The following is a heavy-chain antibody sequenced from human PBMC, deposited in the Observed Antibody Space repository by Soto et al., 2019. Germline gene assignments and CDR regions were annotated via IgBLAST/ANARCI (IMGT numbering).Heavy chain of an antibody. Sequence: ASVKVSCKASGYTFTSYYMHWVRQAPGQGLEWMGIINPSGGSTSYAQKFQGRVTMTRDTSTSTVYMELSSLRSEDTAVYYCAREAVTMVRGVISRYYFDYWGQGTLVTVS. J-gene: IGHJ4*02. CDR2: INPSGGST. CDR3: AREAVTMVRGVISRYYFDY. V-gene: IGHV1-46*03. D-gene: IGHD3-10*01. CDR1: GYTFTSYY.